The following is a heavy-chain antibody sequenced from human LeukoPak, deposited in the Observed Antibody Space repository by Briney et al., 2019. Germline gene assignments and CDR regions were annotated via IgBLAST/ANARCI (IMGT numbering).Heavy chain of an antibody. CDR3: ARGAARYYYYYMDV. J-gene: IGHJ6*03. CDR1: GGSISSYY. V-gene: IGHV4-59*01. CDR2: IYHSGST. Sequence: PSETLSLTCTVSGGSISSYYWSWIRQPPGKGLEWIGYIYHSGSTNYNPSLKSRVTISVDTSKNQFSLKLSSVTAADTAVYYCARGAARYYYYYMDVWGKGTTVTVSS.